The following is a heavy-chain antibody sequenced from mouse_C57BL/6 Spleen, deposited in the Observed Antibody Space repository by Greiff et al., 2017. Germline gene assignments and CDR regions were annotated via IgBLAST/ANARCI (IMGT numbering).Heavy chain of an antibody. V-gene: IGHV4-1*01. Sequence: EVKLLESGGGLVQPGGSLKLSCAASGIDFSRYWMSWVRRAPGKGLEWIGEHNPDSSTINYAPSLKDKFIISRDNTKNTLYLQMSKVKSEDTALYYCARGYGYDTVYYAMDYWGQGTSVTVSS. D-gene: IGHD2-2*01. CDR2: HNPDSSTI. CDR1: GIDFSRYW. J-gene: IGHJ4*01. CDR3: ARGYGYDTVYYAMDY.